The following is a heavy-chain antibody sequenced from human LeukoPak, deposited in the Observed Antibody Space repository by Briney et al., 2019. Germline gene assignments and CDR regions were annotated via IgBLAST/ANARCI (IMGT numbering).Heavy chain of an antibody. Sequence: GGSLRLSCTASGFTFGDYAMSWVRQAPGKGLEWVANIKQDGSEKYYVDSVKGRFTISRDNAKNSLYLQMNSLRAEDTAVYYCARDLAMVRYWGQGTLVTVSS. J-gene: IGHJ4*02. CDR1: GFTFGDYA. V-gene: IGHV3-7*01. CDR3: ARDLAMVRY. CDR2: IKQDGSEK. D-gene: IGHD5-18*01.